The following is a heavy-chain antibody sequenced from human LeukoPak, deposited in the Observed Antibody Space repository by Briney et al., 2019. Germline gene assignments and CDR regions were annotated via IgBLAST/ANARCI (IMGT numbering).Heavy chain of an antibody. D-gene: IGHD6-13*01. CDR1: GFTFSSYA. CDR3: ANEPSSSWLRGAFDI. Sequence: GGSLRLSCAASGFTFSSYAMSWVRQAPGKGLEWVSAISGSGGSTYYADSVRGRFTISRDNSKNTLYLQMNSLRAEDTAVYYCANEPSSSWLRGAFDIWGQGTMVTVSS. V-gene: IGHV3-23*01. J-gene: IGHJ3*02. CDR2: ISGSGGST.